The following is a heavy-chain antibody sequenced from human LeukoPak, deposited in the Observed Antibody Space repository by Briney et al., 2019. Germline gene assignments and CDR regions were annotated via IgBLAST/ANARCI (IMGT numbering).Heavy chain of an antibody. CDR1: GFTFSGYT. CDR2: ISSSSAYI. CDR3: ARVPGYCSATGCFLYYFDY. Sequence: GGSLRLSCAASGFTFSGYTMNWVRQAPGNGLEWVSSISSSSAYISYADSVKGRFTISRDNAKNSLYLQMNSLRDEDTAVYYCARVPGYCSATGCFLYYFDYWGQGTLVTVSS. V-gene: IGHV3-21*01. J-gene: IGHJ4*02. D-gene: IGHD2-2*01.